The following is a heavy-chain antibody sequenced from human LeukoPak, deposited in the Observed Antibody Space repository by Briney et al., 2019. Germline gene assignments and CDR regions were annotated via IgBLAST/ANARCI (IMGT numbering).Heavy chain of an antibody. CDR2: IYYSGST. V-gene: IGHV4-31*03. D-gene: IGHD4-17*01. CDR1: GGSISSGGYY. Sequence: SETLSLTCTVSGGSISSGGYYWSWIRQHPGKGLEWIGYIYYSGSTYYNPSLKSRVTISVDTSKNQFSLKLSSVTAADTAVYYCASGDFRSFDYWGQGTLVTGSS. CDR3: ASGDFRSFDY. J-gene: IGHJ4*02.